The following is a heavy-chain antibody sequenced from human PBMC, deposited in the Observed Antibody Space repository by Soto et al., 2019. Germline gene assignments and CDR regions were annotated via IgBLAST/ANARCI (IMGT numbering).Heavy chain of an antibody. CDR2: IIPILGIA. Sequence: GASVKVSCKASGGTFSSYTISWVRQAPGQGLEWMGRIIPILGIANYAQKFQGRVTITADKSTSTAYMELSSLRSEDTAVYYCARDPPDREVATWKGYYHTPRKFDYWGQGTLVTVSS. CDR1: GGTFSSYT. V-gene: IGHV1-69*04. J-gene: IGHJ4*02. D-gene: IGHD5-12*01. CDR3: ARDPPDREVATWKGYYHTPRKFDY.